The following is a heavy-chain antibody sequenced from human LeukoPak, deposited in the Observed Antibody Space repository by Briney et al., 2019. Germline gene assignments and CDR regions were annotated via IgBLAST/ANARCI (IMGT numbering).Heavy chain of an antibody. Sequence: SVKVSCKASGGTFSSYAISWVRQAPGQGLEWMGRIIPILGIANYAQKFQGRVTITADKSTSTAYMELSILRSEDTAVYYCARPTYYDSSGPFYYWGQGTLVTVSS. V-gene: IGHV1-69*04. CDR3: ARPTYYDSSGPFYY. CDR1: GGTFSSYA. D-gene: IGHD3-22*01. CDR2: IIPILGIA. J-gene: IGHJ4*02.